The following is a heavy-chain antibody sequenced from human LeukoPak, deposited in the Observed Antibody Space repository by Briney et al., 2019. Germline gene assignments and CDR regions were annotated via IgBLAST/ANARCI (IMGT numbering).Heavy chain of an antibody. CDR2: IIPIFGTA. CDR3: ARGGSSSPHADY. Sequence: ASVKVSCKASGGTFSSYAISWVRQAPGQGLEWMGGIIPIFGTANYAQKFQGRVTITADKSTSTAYMELSSLRSEDTAVYYSARGGSSSPHADYWGQGTLVTVSS. V-gene: IGHV1-69*06. J-gene: IGHJ4*02. CDR1: GGTFSSYA. D-gene: IGHD6-6*01.